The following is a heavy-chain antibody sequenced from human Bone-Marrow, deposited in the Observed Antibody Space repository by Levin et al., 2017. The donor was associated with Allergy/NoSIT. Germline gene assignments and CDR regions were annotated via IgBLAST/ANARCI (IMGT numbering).Heavy chain of an antibody. CDR2: IKPDGSER. V-gene: IGHV3-7*03. D-gene: IGHD5/OR15-5a*01. CDR1: GFNFNIYW. J-gene: IGHJ3*02. CDR3: VRDNNLLSTFDI. Sequence: GGSLRLSCEASGFNFNIYWMSWVRQAPGKGLECVASIKPDGSERYYADSVEGRFTVSRDNSQDLLYLHMSSLRAEDTALYFCVRDNNLLSTFDIWGLGTMVTVSS.